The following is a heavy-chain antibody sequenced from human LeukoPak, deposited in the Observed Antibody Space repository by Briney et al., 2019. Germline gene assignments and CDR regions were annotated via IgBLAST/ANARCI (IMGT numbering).Heavy chain of an antibody. CDR1: GGSISSGRYY. D-gene: IGHD2-8*01. Sequence: PSETLSLTCTVSGGSISSGRYYWSWIRQPAVKGLEWIGRIYTSGSTNYNPSLKSRVTISVDTSKNQFSLKLSSVTAADTAVYYCARDPGDCSNGVCYLFDYWGQGTLVTVSS. CDR2: IYTSGST. CDR3: ARDPGDCSNGVCYLFDY. J-gene: IGHJ4*02. V-gene: IGHV4-61*02.